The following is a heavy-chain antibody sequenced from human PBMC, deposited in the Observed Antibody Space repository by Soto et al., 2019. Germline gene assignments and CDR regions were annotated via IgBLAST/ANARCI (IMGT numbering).Heavy chain of an antibody. CDR3: VRDAHSGCHFDS. CDR1: GLTVSTYW. Sequence: GGALRLSCEASGLTVSTYWMSWIRQAPGKGLEWVGNIKPDGSQSYIVDSVQGRFTTSRDNARNSVYLQMNSLRAEDTAVYYCVRDAHSGCHFDSSGHAALLSVFS. CDR2: IKPDGSQS. V-gene: IGHV3-7*01. J-gene: IGHJ4*01. D-gene: IGHD6-19*01.